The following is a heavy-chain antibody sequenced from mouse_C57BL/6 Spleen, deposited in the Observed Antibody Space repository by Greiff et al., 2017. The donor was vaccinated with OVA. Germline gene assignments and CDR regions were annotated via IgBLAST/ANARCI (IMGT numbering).Heavy chain of an antibody. CDR2: INYDGSST. D-gene: IGHD1-1*01. CDR3: ARVYGAHYFDY. Sequence: EVQLQESEGGLVQPGSSMKLSCTASGFTFSDYYMAWVRQVPEKGLEWVANINYDGSSTYYLDSLKSRFIISRDNAKNILYLQMSSLKSEDTATYYCARVYGAHYFDYWGQGTTLTVSS. V-gene: IGHV5-16*01. CDR1: GFTFSDYY. J-gene: IGHJ2*01.